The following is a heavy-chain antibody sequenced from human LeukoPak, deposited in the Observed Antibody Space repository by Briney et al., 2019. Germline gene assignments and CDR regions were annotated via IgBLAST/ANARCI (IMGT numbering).Heavy chain of an antibody. CDR3: ARDRTRCPY. CDR1: GFTFSDYY. D-gene: IGHD2-8*01. V-gene: IGHV3-7*01. J-gene: IGHJ4*02. CDR2: IKEDGSEK. Sequence: PGGSLRLSCAASGFTFSDYYMSWVRQTPGKGLEWVASIKEDGSEKHYVDSVKGRFTISRDNAKNSLYLQMNSLRDEDTAVYYCARDRTRCPYWGQGTLVTVSS.